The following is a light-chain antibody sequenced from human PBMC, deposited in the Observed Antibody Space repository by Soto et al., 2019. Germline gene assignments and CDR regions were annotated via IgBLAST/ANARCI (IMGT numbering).Light chain of an antibody. CDR2: EVS. CDR1: SGDVGGYNY. Sequence: QSVLTQPHSASGSAGQSVTISCTGTSGDVGGYNYVSWYQQHPGKAPKLMIYEVSKRPSGVPDRFSGSKSGNTASLTVSGLQAEDEADYYCSSYAGSNRVFGTGTRSPS. J-gene: IGLJ1*01. CDR3: SSYAGSNRV. V-gene: IGLV2-8*01.